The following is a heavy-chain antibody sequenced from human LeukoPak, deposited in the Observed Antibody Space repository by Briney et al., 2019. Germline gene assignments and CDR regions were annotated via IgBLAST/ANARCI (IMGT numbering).Heavy chain of an antibody. D-gene: IGHD3-9*01. CDR2: IYYSGST. Sequence: SETLSLTCTVSGGSISSYYWSWIRQPPGKGLEWIGYIYYSGSTNYNPSLKSRVTISADTSKNQFSLKLSSVTAADTAVYYCARLDSHLAGDAFDIWGQGTMVTVSS. J-gene: IGHJ3*02. CDR1: GGSISSYY. CDR3: ARLDSHLAGDAFDI. V-gene: IGHV4-59*08.